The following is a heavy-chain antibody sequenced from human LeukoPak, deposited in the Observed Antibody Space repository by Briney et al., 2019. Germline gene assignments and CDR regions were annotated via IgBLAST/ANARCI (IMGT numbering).Heavy chain of an antibody. CDR2: ISSSSSYI. D-gene: IGHD5-24*01. CDR3: TRALDEMATSTYYFDY. CDR1: GFTFSSYS. J-gene: IGHJ4*02. Sequence: GGSLRLSCAASGFTFSSYSMNWVRQAPGKGLEWVSSISSSSSYIYYADSVKGRFTISRDNAKNSLYLQMNSPRAEDTAVYYCTRALDEMATSTYYFDYWGQGTLVTVSS. V-gene: IGHV3-21*01.